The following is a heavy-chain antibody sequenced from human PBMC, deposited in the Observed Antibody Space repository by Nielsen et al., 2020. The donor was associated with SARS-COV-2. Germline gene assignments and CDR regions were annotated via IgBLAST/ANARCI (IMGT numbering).Heavy chain of an antibody. J-gene: IGHJ4*02. CDR2: INTKTGDP. CDR3: ARKTCGSTSCPFDY. D-gene: IGHD2-2*01. CDR1: GYSFNMYT. Sequence: ASVKVSCKASGYSFNMYTMNWVRQAPGQGLEWMGWINTKTGDPTYAQGFSGRFVFSVDTSVTTAYLQISSLEAEDTAVYYCARKTCGSTSCPFDYWGQGTLVTVSS. V-gene: IGHV7-4-1*02.